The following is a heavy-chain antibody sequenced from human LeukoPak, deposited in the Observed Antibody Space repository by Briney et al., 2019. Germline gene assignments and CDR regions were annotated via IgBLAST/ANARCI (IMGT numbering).Heavy chain of an antibody. D-gene: IGHD5-12*01. CDR2: VNHSGST. CDR1: GESFSGSY. J-gene: IGHJ6*02. CDR3: ARWGSGYPYYYYGMDV. V-gene: IGHV4-34*01. Sequence: PSETLSLTCAVYGESFSGSYWSWIRQPPGKGLEWIGGVNHSGSTNYNPSLKSRVTISVDTSKNQFPLKLSSVTAADTAVYYCARWGSGYPYYYYGMDVWGQGTTVTVSS.